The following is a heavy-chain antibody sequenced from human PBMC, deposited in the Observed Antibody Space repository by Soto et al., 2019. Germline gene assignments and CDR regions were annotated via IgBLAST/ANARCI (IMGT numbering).Heavy chain of an antibody. CDR1: GYTFTGYY. CDR3: ARDMAHSPYYYGMDV. Sequence: AASVKVSCKASGYTFTGYYMHWVRQAPGQGLEWMGWINPNSGGTNYAQKFQGRVTMTRDTCISTAYMELSRLRSDDTAVYYCARDMAHSPYYYGMDVWGQGTTVTVSS. V-gene: IGHV1-2*02. J-gene: IGHJ6*02. CDR2: INPNSGGT.